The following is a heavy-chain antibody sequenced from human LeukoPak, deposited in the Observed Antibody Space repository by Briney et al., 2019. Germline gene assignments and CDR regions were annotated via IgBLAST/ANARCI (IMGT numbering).Heavy chain of an antibody. CDR3: ATYYDSSGYWWAFDI. D-gene: IGHD3-22*01. V-gene: IGHV3-30*03. CDR1: GFTFNSYA. Sequence: GRSLRLSCAASGFTFNSYAMYWVRQAPGKGLEWVVVISNDGSNKYYADSVKGRFTISRDNSKNTLYLQMNSLRAEDTAVYYCATYYDSSGYWWAFDIWGQGTMVTVSS. J-gene: IGHJ3*02. CDR2: ISNDGSNK.